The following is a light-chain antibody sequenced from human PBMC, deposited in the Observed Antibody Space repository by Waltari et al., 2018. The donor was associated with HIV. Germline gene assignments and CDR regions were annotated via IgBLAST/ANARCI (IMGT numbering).Light chain of an antibody. V-gene: IGLV2-8*01. CDR3: SSHAGSKVV. CDR2: DVI. Sequence: QSALTQPPSASGSPGQSVTLSCTGTSSDVGGYNYVSWHQQHPGKAPNLMLYDVITRPSGVPDRFSGSKSGNTASLTVSGLQPEDEADYYCSSHAGSKVVFGGGTRLTVL. J-gene: IGLJ2*01. CDR1: SSDVGGYNY.